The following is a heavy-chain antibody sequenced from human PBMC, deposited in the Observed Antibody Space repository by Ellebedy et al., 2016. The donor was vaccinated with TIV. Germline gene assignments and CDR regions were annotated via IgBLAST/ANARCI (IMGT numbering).Heavy chain of an antibody. J-gene: IGHJ4*02. CDR2: ISWDGGTT. D-gene: IGHD3-10*01. Sequence: PGGSLRLSCAASGFIFDDYTIHWVRQAPGKGLEWVSLISWDGGTTYYADSVKGRFTISRDNSKNTLYLQMNSLRAEDTAVYYCGRDDPFETGALDYWGQGTLVTVSS. V-gene: IGHV3-43*01. CDR1: GFIFDDYT. CDR3: GRDDPFETGALDY.